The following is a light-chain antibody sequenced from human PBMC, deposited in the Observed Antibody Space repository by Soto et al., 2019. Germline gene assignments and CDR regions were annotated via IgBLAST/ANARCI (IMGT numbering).Light chain of an antibody. CDR2: DVI. CDR1: SSNIGGYKY. Sequence: QSALTQPASVSGSPGQSITISCNVSSSNIGGYKYVSWYQHHPGKAPQLIIFDVINRPSGVSNRFSGSKSGNTASLNIFGLQAEDEADYYCFSYTSSTMYVFGTGTKLTVL. V-gene: IGLV2-14*03. CDR3: FSYTSSTMYV. J-gene: IGLJ1*01.